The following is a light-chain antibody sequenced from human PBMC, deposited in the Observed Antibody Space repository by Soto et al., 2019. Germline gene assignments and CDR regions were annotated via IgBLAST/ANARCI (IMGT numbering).Light chain of an antibody. Sequence: QSALTQPPSASGSPGQSVTISCTGTSSDVGGYFYVSWYQQHPGKAPKLIIYEVTKRPSGVPDRFSGYKSGNTASLTVSGLQAEDEAVYYCSSYAGSNKHVLFGGGTKLTVL. J-gene: IGLJ2*01. CDR1: SSDVGGYFY. CDR3: SSYAGSNKHVL. CDR2: EVT. V-gene: IGLV2-8*01.